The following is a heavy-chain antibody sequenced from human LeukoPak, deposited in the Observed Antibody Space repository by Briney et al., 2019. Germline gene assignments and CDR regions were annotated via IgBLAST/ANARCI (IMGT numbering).Heavy chain of an antibody. J-gene: IGHJ5*02. V-gene: IGHV4-59*01. CDR3: ARGTMMVGP. CDR2: IYYSGST. D-gene: IGHD3-22*01. CDR1: GGSLSNYY. Sequence: PSETLSPTCTVSGGSLSNYYWSWIRQPPGKGLEWTGYIYYSGSTTYNPSLKSRATISVDTSKNQSSLRLSSVTAADTAVYYCARGTMMVGPWGQGTLVTVSS.